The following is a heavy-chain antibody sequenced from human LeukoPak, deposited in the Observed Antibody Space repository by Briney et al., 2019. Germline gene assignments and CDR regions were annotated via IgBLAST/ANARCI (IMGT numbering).Heavy chain of an antibody. D-gene: IGHD6-19*01. V-gene: IGHV1-46*01. J-gene: IGHJ4*02. Sequence: ASVKVSCKASGYTFTDYYIHWLRQAPGEGPEWMGMINLIAGLTHFAPKFQGRVTMTRDTSTSTVYMDLTSLGSEDTAVYYCARDRAYGYSTVWDFDYWGQGTLVTVSS. CDR3: ARDRAYGYSTVWDFDY. CDR1: GYTFTDYY. CDR2: INLIAGLT.